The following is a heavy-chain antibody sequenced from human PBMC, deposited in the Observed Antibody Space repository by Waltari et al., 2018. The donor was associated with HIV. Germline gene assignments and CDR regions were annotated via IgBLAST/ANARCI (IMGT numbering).Heavy chain of an antibody. D-gene: IGHD3-10*01. CDR3: AKDSAEWFGESLDY. J-gene: IGHJ4*02. V-gene: IGHV3-23*01. Sequence: EVQLLESGGGLVQPGGYLRLSCAASGFTFSSYAMSWVRQAPGKGLEWVSAISGSGCSKYYADSVKGRFTISRDNSKNTLYLQMNSLRAEDTAVYYCAKDSAEWFGESLDYWGQGTLVTVSS. CDR2: ISGSGCSK. CDR1: GFTFSSYA.